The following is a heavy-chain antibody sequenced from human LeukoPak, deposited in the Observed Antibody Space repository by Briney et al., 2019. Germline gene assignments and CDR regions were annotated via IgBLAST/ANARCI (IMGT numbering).Heavy chain of an antibody. J-gene: IGHJ4*02. CDR1: GFTFSDYG. CDR2: ISDNGNDN. Sequence: GRSLRLSCAVSGFTFSDYGMHWVRQAPGKGLEWVAVISDNGNDNWYIDSVKGRFTISRDNSKNTVYLQMNSLRPEDTALYYCAGGLLGCRSGSCYPTDYWGQGTLVTVSS. CDR3: AGGLLGCRSGSCYPTDY. D-gene: IGHD2-15*01. V-gene: IGHV3-30*03.